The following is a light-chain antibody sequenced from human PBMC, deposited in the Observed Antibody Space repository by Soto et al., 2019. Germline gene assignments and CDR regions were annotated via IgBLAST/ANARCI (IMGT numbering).Light chain of an antibody. Sequence: EIVLTQYPGTLSLSPGERATLSCWASQSLSSIQLAWYQQKPGQAPRLLIHDASSRATGISERLTGSGYGTDLTITISSIETEDFAVYYCQQRSNWPLTFGGGTKVDI. CDR2: DAS. CDR3: QQRSNWPLT. J-gene: IGKJ4*01. V-gene: IGKV3D-20*02. CDR1: QSLSSIQ.